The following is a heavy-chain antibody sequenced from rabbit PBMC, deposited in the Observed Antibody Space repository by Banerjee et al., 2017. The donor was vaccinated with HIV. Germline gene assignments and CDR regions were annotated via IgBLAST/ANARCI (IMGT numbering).Heavy chain of an antibody. J-gene: IGHJ4*01. CDR1: GFTISSSCW. CDR2: IYTGNGKT. D-gene: IGHD1-1*01. Sequence: QSLEESGGDLVKPGASLTLTCTASGFTISSSCWMCWVRQAPGKGLEWIGCIYTGNGKTYYASWAKGRFTISKSSSTTVTLQMTSLTAADTATYFCARDLDGVIGWNFGWWGPGTLVTVS. V-gene: IGHV1S40*01. CDR3: ARDLDGVIGWNFGW.